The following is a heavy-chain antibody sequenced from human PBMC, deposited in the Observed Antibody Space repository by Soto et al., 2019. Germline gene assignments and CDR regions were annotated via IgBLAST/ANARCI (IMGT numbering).Heavy chain of an antibody. CDR2: INPSGGST. V-gene: IGHV1-46*01. Sequence: SSVKFSFKASGSTFTSYYMHWVRQAPGQVLEWMGIINPSGGSTSYAQKFQGRVTMTSDTSTSKVYMELSSLRSEDTAVYYCARDFVYGSGEGNWGQGTLVTVSS. J-gene: IGHJ4*02. D-gene: IGHD3-10*01. CDR1: GSTFTSYY. CDR3: ARDFVYGSGEGN.